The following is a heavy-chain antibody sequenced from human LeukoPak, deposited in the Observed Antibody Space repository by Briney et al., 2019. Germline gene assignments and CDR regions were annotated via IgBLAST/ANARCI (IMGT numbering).Heavy chain of an antibody. CDR3: ARDLVGGSYYDY. J-gene: IGHJ4*02. Sequence: PSETLSLTCTVSGGSISSGDYYWSWIRQPPGTGLEWIGYIYYSGSTYYNPSLKSRVTISVDTSKNQFSLKLSSVTAADTAVYYCARDLVGGSYYDYWGQGTLVTVSS. D-gene: IGHD1-26*01. CDR2: IYYSGST. V-gene: IGHV4-30-4*01. CDR1: GGSISSGDYY.